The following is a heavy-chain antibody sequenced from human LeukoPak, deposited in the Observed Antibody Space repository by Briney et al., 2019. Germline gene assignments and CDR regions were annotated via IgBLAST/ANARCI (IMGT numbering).Heavy chain of an antibody. Sequence: GRSLRLSCAASGFTFSSYGMHWVRQAPGKGLEWAAVIWYDGSNKYYADSVKGRFTISRDNSKNTLYLQMNSLRAEDTAVYYCARALAYCGGDCRDYYYYGMDVWGQGTTVTVSS. V-gene: IGHV3-33*01. J-gene: IGHJ6*02. CDR1: GFTFSSYG. CDR2: IWYDGSNK. CDR3: ARALAYCGGDCRDYYYYGMDV. D-gene: IGHD2-21*02.